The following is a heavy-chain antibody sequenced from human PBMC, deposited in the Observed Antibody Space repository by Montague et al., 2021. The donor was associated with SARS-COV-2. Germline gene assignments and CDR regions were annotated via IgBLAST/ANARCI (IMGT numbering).Heavy chain of an antibody. CDR1: GGSFSGYD. V-gene: IGHV4-34*01. Sequence: SETLSLTCAVYGGSFSGYDWTWIRQSPRKGLGWIGEINHSGSTNYNPSLESRVTISVDTSKNQFSLKLSAVSAADTAVYYCSCGESTTRVLIYYYGMDLWGQGTTVTVSS. CDR3: SCGESTTRVLIYYYGMDL. J-gene: IGHJ6*02. CDR2: INHSGST. D-gene: IGHD4-17*01.